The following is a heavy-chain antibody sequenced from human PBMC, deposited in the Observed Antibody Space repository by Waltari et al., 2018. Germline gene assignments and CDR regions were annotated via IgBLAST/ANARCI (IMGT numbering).Heavy chain of an antibody. CDR1: GDSLSRGSYY. CDR3: ARDRGPDVNEAMGLDY. CDR2: IYKSGST. Sequence: QVQLQESGPGLVQPSQTLSLTCTVSGDSLSRGSYYWTWIRQPAGKGLEWIGHIYKSGSTNYNPSLKTRLSISMNKSNNQLSLTLKSVTAADTAVYYCARDRGPDVNEAMGLDYWGQGTRVTVSS. D-gene: IGHD3-10*01. V-gene: IGHV4-61*02. J-gene: IGHJ4*02.